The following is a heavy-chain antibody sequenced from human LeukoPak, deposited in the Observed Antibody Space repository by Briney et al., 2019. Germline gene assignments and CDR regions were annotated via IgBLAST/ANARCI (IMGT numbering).Heavy chain of an antibody. J-gene: IGHJ5*02. V-gene: IGHV1-69*05. Sequence: TSVKVSCKASGGTFSSYAISWVRQAPGQGLEWMGGIIPIFGTANYAQKFQGRVTITTDESTSTAYMELSSLRSEDTAVYYCARLIFGVVIEGLFDPWGQGTLVTVSS. D-gene: IGHD3-3*01. CDR2: IIPIFGTA. CDR1: GGTFSSYA. CDR3: ARLIFGVVIEGLFDP.